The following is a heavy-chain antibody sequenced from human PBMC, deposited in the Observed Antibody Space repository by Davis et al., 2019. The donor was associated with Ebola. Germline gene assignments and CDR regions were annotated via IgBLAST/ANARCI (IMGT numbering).Heavy chain of an antibody. CDR3: ARVRIAAAWD. D-gene: IGHD6-13*01. Sequence: PSETLSLTCAVYGGSFSGYYWSWIRQPPGKGLEWIGEINHSGSTNYNPSLKSRVTISVDTSKNQFSLKLSSVTAADTAVYYCARVRIAAAWDWGQGTLVTVSS. CDR2: INHSGST. J-gene: IGHJ4*02. CDR1: GGSFSGYY. V-gene: IGHV4-34*01.